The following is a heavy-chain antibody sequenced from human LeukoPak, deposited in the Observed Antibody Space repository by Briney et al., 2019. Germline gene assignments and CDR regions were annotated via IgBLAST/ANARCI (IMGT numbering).Heavy chain of an antibody. CDR1: GGSISSGGYY. D-gene: IGHD3-16*01. J-gene: IGHJ4*02. V-gene: IGHV4-31*03. Sequence: SQTLSLTCTVSGGSISSGGYYWSWIRQHPGKGLQWFGYIYYSGSTYYNPSLKSRVTISVDTSKNQFSLKLSSVTAADTAVYYCARVNPGPMFGFGGGFDYWGQGTLVTVSS. CDR2: IYYSGST. CDR3: ARVNPGPMFGFGGGFDY.